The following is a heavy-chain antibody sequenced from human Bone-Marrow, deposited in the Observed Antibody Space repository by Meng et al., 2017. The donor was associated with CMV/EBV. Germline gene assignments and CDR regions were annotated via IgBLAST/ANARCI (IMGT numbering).Heavy chain of an antibody. CDR1: GFTFSNYW. V-gene: IGHV3-7*01. Sequence: GESLKISCAGSGFTFSNYWMSWVRQAPGKGLEWVANIKQDRNEKYYVDSVKGRFTISRDNAKNSLCLQMNSLRAEDTAVYYCAKSLENWGQGTLVAVSS. J-gene: IGHJ4*02. CDR2: IKQDRNEK. CDR3: AKSLEN. D-gene: IGHD1-1*01.